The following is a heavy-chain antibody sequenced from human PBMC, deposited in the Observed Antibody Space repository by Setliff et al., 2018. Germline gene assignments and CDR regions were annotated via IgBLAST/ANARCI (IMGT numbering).Heavy chain of an antibody. J-gene: IGHJ4*02. D-gene: IGHD2-2*02. CDR1: GDSISSFSYY. V-gene: IGHV4-39*01. Sequence: SETLSLTCTVPGDSISSFSYYWGWIRQPPGKGLEWIGTIYDSGKTYYNPSLKSRVTISVDTSKNQFSLKLNSVTAADTGVYYCASCRFQVPYNYWGQGTLVTVS. CDR3: ASCRFQVPYNY. CDR2: IYDSGKT.